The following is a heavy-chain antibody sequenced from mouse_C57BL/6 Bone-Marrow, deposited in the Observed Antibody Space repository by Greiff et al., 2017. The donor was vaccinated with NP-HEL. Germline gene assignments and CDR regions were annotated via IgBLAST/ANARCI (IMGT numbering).Heavy chain of an antibody. D-gene: IGHD1-1*01. J-gene: IGHJ1*03. Sequence: VQLQQSGAELMKPGASVKLSCTATGYTFTGYWIEWVKQRPGHGLEWIGEILPGSGSTNYTEKFKGKATFTADTSSNTAYMQLSSLTTEDSAIYYCARGIYYGSSWYFDVWGTGTTVTVSS. CDR3: ARGIYYGSSWYFDV. CDR1: GYTFTGYW. CDR2: ILPGSGST. V-gene: IGHV1-9*01.